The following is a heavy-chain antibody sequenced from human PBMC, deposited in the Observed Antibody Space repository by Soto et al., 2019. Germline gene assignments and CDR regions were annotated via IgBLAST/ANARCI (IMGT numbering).Heavy chain of an antibody. CDR3: ARDPVDLFGYMDV. CDR1: GYTFTSYG. Sequence: QVHLVQSGAEVKKPGASVKVSCKASGYTFTSYGISWVRQAPGQGLEWMGEIIPLLKTVNYAQKFQGRVTITGDRSTSTVYMALSRLRSDDTAVYYCARDPVDLFGYMDVWGHGTTVTVS. J-gene: IGHJ6*02. CDR2: IIPLLKTV. D-gene: IGHD6-25*01. V-gene: IGHV1-69*10.